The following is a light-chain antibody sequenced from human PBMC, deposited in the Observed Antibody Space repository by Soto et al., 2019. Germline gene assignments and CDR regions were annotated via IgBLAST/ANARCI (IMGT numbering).Light chain of an antibody. CDR3: ATWDDSLNGPV. Sequence: QSAVTQPPSVSETPWQRVTVSCSGSNSNIGDNTVTWYHQLPGAAPKLLIYKTHQRPSGVPDRFSGSKSGTSASLAISGLQSEDEGDYYCATWDDSLNGPVFGGGTKLTVL. CDR2: KTH. CDR1: NSNIGDNT. J-gene: IGLJ3*02. V-gene: IGLV1-44*01.